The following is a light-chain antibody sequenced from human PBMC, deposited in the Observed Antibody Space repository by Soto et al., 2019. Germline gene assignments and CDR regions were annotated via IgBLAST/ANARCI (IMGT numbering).Light chain of an antibody. CDR2: CAS. V-gene: IGKV3-15*01. CDR1: QSVSSN. Sequence: EIVMTQSPATLSVSPGERATLSCRASQSVSSNLAWYQQKPGQAPRLLIYCASTRATGIPATFSGSGSGTEFTLTISSLQSEDFAVYYCQQYNNWPPPLTFGGGTKVEIK. CDR3: QQYNNWPPPLT. J-gene: IGKJ4*01.